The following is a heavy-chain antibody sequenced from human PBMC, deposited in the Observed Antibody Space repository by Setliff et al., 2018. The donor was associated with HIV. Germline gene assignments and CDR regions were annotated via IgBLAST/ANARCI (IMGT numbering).Heavy chain of an antibody. Sequence: ASVKVSCKTSGFIFNNFGITWVRQAPGQGLEWMAWISVYTEYTYYAPKFLGRVTMSTDTSTSTVDMELRGLGADDTAVYYCARTQYRTTWPGNYWGKGTLVTVSS. D-gene: IGHD1-7*01. CDR1: GFIFNNFG. CDR2: ISVYTEYT. V-gene: IGHV1-18*04. CDR3: ARTQYRTTWPGNY. J-gene: IGHJ4*02.